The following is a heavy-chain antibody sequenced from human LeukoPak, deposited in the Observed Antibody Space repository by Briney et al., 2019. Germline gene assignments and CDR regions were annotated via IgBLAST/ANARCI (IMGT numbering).Heavy chain of an antibody. CDR2: IIPILGIA. CDR3: ASTYYYDSSGYYSHFDY. V-gene: IGHV1-69*04. D-gene: IGHD3-22*01. J-gene: IGHJ4*02. Sequence: GASVKVSCKASGGTFSSYAISWVRQAPGQGLEWMGRIIPILGIANYAQKFQGRVTITADKSTSTAYMELSSLRSEDTAVYYCASTYYYDSSGYYSHFDYWGQGTLVTVSS. CDR1: GGTFSSYA.